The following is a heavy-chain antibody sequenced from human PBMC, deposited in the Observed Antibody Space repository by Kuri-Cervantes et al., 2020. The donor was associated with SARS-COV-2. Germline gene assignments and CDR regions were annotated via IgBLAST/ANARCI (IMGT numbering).Heavy chain of an antibody. D-gene: IGHD3-3*01. V-gene: IGHV4-34*01. CDR1: GGSFSDYY. CDR2: INHSGNT. J-gene: IGHJ5*02. CDR3: ARVVVDFWSGYLNWFDP. Sequence: ESLKISCAVYGGSFSDYYWSWVRQPPGKGLEWIGEINHSGNTNYDPSLKSRVTISIDTSKNQFSLKLSSVTAADTAVYYCARVVVDFWSGYLNWFDPWGHGTLVTVSS.